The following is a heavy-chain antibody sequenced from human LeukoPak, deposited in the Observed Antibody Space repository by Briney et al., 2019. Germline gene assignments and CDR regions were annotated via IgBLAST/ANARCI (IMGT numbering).Heavy chain of an antibody. CDR3: ARDDRGDGYNSALFDY. V-gene: IGHV4-4*07. Sequence: PSETLSLTCTVSGGSISSYYWSWIRQPAGKGLEWIGRIYTSGSTNYNPSLKSRVTMSVDTSKNQFSLKLSSVTAADTAVYYCARDDRGDGYNSALFDYWGQGTLVTVSS. D-gene: IGHD5-24*01. CDR2: IYTSGST. J-gene: IGHJ4*02. CDR1: GGSISSYY.